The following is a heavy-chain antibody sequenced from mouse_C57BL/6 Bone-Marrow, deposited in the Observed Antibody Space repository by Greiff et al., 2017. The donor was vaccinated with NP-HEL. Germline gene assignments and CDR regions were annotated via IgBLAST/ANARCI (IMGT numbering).Heavy chain of an antibody. J-gene: IGHJ4*01. Sequence: QVQLKQSGPELVKPGASVKISCKASGYTFTDYYINWVKQRPGQGLEWIGWIFPGSGSTYYNEKFKGKATLTVDKSSSTAYMLLSSLTSEDSAVYFCAREGPYDYDALHYYAMDYWGQGTSVTVSS. CDR2: IFPGSGST. CDR1: GYTFTDYY. CDR3: AREGPYDYDALHYYAMDY. V-gene: IGHV1-75*01. D-gene: IGHD2-4*01.